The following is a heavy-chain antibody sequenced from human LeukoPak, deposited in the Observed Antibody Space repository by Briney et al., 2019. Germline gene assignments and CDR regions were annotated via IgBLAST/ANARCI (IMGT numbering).Heavy chain of an antibody. CDR2: ISSDGSKK. J-gene: IGHJ4*02. D-gene: IGHD2-2*01. V-gene: IGHV3-30*01. Sequence: GGSLRLSCAASGFTFSSHAMHWVRQAPGKGLEWVAVISSDGSKKYYADSVKGRFTISRDNSKSTLYLQMNSLRSEDAAVYYSARDRLGEKYQDYWGQGTLVTVSS. CDR1: GFTFSSHA. CDR3: ARDRLGEKYQDY.